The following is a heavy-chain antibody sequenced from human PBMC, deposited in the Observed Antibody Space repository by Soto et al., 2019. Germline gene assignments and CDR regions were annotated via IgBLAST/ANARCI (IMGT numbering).Heavy chain of an antibody. CDR1: GYSFTSYW. D-gene: IGHD3-9*01. V-gene: IGHV5-51*01. J-gene: IGHJ4*02. Sequence: GESLKISCKGSGYSFTSYWIGWVRQMPGKGLEWMGIIYPGDSDTRYSPSFQGQVTISADNSISSAYLQWSSLKASDTALFYCARHGLFYYYDILTGPGDYWGQGTLVTVSS. CDR3: ARHGLFYYYDILTGPGDY. CDR2: IYPGDSDT.